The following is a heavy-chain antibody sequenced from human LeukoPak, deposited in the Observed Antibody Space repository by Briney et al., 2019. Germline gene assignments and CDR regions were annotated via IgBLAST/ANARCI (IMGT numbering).Heavy chain of an antibody. D-gene: IGHD3-10*01. V-gene: IGHV3-30*02. Sequence: GGSLRLSCAGSGWMHWVRQAPGKGLEWVAFIRYDGSNKYYADSVKGQFTISRDNSKNTLYLQMNSLRTEDTAVYYCAKAGIWFGELWWGQGTLVTVSS. CDR3: AKAGIWFGELW. CDR1: GW. J-gene: IGHJ4*02. CDR2: IRYDGSNK.